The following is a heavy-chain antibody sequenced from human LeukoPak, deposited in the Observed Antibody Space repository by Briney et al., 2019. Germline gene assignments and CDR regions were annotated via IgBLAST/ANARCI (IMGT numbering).Heavy chain of an antibody. CDR2: IYYSGST. CDR3: ARAVVVAATVKWFDP. CDR1: GGSISGYY. V-gene: IGHV4-59*01. J-gene: IGHJ5*02. Sequence: SETLSLTCTVSGGSISGYYWSWIRQSPGKGLEWIGHIYYSGSTNYNPSLKSRVTMSVDTSKNHFSLKVSSVTAADTAVYYCARAVVVAATVKWFDPWGQGTLVTVSS. D-gene: IGHD2-15*01.